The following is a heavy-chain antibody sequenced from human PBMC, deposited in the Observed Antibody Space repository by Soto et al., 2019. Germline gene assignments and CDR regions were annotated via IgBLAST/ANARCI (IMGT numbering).Heavy chain of an antibody. V-gene: IGHV1-69-2*01. J-gene: IGHJ4*02. CDR2: VDPEESET. CDR1: GYTFTDHN. Sequence: ASVKVCCKISGYTFTDHNVQWVQQAPGKGLEWLGLVDPEESETIYAEKFQGRVTITADTSTDTAYMELRSLRSEDTGVYYCAYGSGSYLHYFEYWGQGTLVTVSS. CDR3: AYGSGSYLHYFEY. D-gene: IGHD3-10*01.